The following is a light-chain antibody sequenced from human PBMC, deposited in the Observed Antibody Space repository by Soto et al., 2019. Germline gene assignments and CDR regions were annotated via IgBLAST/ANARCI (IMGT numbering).Light chain of an antibody. Sequence: QSVLTQPASVSGSPGQSIAISCTGTSSDVGGYNYVSWYQQHPGKAPKLMIYEVNNRPSGVSNRFSGSKSDNTASLTISGLQAEDEADYYCSSYTISSTYVFGTGTKVTVL. CDR2: EVN. CDR3: SSYTISSTYV. J-gene: IGLJ1*01. CDR1: SSDVGGYNY. V-gene: IGLV2-14*01.